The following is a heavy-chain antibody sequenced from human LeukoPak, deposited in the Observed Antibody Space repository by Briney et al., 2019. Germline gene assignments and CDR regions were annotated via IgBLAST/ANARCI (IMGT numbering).Heavy chain of an antibody. D-gene: IGHD4-23*01. CDR2: IRSKASGGTT. CDR1: GLTFGDYA. Sequence: PGGSLRLSCTASGLTFGDYAMSWVRQAPGKGLEWVGFIRSKASGGTTEFAASVKGRFIISRDDSKSIAYLQMNDLETEDTAVYYSTTDRGGPKYWGQGTLVTVSS. CDR3: TTDRGGPKY. V-gene: IGHV3-49*04. J-gene: IGHJ4*02.